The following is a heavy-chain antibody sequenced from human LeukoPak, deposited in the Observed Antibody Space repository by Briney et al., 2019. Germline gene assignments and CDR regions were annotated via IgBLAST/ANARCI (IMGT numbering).Heavy chain of an antibody. J-gene: IGHJ4*02. CDR3: AKDLLDY. CDR1: GFTFSSYG. D-gene: IGHD2-15*01. CDR2: IRYDGSNK. Sequence: SGGFLRFSCAASGFTFSSYGMHWVRQAPGKGLEWVAFIRYDGSNKYYADSVKGRFTISRDNSKNTLYLQMNSLRAEDTAVYYCAKDLLDYWGQGTLVTVSS. V-gene: IGHV3-30*02.